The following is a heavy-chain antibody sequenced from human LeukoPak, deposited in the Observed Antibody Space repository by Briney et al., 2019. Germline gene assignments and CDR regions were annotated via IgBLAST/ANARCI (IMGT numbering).Heavy chain of an antibody. D-gene: IGHD5-12*01. CDR1: GYTFTAYY. CDR2: INPNSGDT. J-gene: IGHJ3*01. Sequence: VASVKVSCKASGYTFTAYYMHWVRQVPGQGLEWMGRINPNSGDTDYAQKFQGRVIMTRDTSISTAYMEVSRLRSDDTAVYYCARVDGGHDYGPSWGQGTTVTVSS. CDR3: ARVDGGHDYGPS. V-gene: IGHV1-2*06.